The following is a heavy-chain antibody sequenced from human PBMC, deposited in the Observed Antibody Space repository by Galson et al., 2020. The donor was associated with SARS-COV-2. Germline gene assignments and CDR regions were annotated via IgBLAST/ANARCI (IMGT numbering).Heavy chain of an antibody. CDR2: IYYSGST. V-gene: IGHV4-59*01. CDR1: GGSISSYY. J-gene: IGHJ3*02. Sequence: SETLSLTCTVSGGSISSYYWSWIRQPPGKGLEWIGYIYYSGSTNYNPSLKSRVTISVDTSKNQFSLKLSSVTAADTAVYYCAGKNTYYDCSGYYYGRGGPAFDIWGQGTMVTVSS. D-gene: IGHD3-22*01. CDR3: AGKNTYYDCSGYYYGRGGPAFDI.